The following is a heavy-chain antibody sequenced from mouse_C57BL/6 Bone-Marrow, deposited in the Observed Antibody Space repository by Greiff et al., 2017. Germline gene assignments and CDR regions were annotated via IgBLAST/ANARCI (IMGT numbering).Heavy chain of an antibody. D-gene: IGHD2-1*01. CDR2: IDPSDSYT. V-gene: IGHV1-50*01. CDR1: GYTFTSYW. CDR3: AREIYGNYAYWYFDV. J-gene: IGHJ1*03. Sequence: QVQLQQSGAELVKPGASVKLSCKASGYTFTSYWMQWVKQRPGQGLEWIGEIDPSDSYTNYNQKFKGKATLTVDTSSSTAYMQRSSLTSEDSAVYYCAREIYGNYAYWYFDVWGTGTTVTVSS.